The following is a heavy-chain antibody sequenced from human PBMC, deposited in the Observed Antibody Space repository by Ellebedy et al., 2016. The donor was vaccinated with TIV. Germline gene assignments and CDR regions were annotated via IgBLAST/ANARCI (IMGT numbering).Heavy chain of an antibody. CDR2: IYPSDSDT. J-gene: IGHJ5*02. V-gene: IGHV5-51*01. Sequence: GESLKISCKASGYTFTNYWIGWVRQMPGKGLEWMGIIYPSDSDTRYSPSFQGQVTISADKSSSTAYLQWSSLKASDTAMYYCARRFSSLRFGVFDPWGQGTLVTVSS. D-gene: IGHD5/OR15-5a*01. CDR3: ARRFSSLRFGVFDP. CDR1: GYTFTNYW.